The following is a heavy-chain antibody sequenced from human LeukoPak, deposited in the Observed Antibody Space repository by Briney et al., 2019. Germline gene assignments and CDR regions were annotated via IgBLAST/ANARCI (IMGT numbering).Heavy chain of an antibody. Sequence: SETLSLTCTVSGGSLSSSSYYWGWIRQPPGKGLEWIGSIYYSESTYYNPSLKGRVTISVDTSKNQFSLKLSSVTAADTAVYYCAIRGDIVVVPAATAFDIWGQGTMVTVSS. CDR1: GGSLSSSSYY. V-gene: IGHV4-39*01. J-gene: IGHJ3*02. D-gene: IGHD2-2*01. CDR2: IYYSEST. CDR3: AIRGDIVVVPAATAFDI.